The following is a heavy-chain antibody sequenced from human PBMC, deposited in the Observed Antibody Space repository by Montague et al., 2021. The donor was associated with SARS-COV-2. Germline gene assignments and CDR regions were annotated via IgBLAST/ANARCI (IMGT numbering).Heavy chain of an antibody. J-gene: IGHJ5*02. CDR3: ARDDPYCTNGVCYTGNWFDP. CDR1: GDSVSSNSAA. V-gene: IGHV6-1*01. CDR2: TYYRSKWYN. Sequence: CAISGDSVSSNSAAWNWIRQPPSRSLEWLGRTYYRSKWYNDYAVSVKSRITINPDTSKNQFSLQLNSVTPEDTAVYYCARDDPYCTNGVCYTGNWFDPWGQGTLVTVS. D-gene: IGHD2-8*01.